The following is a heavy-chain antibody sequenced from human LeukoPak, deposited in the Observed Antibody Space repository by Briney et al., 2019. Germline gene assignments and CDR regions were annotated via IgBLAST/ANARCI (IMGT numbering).Heavy chain of an antibody. V-gene: IGHV3-9*01. CDR2: MSWNGDNI. J-gene: IGHJ4*02. D-gene: IGHD3-16*01. Sequence: QAGGSLRLSCVASGFTFDDYAMHWVRQAPGKGLEWVSAMSWNGDNIAYADSVKGRFTISRDNAKNSLYLQMNSLRPEDTALYYCAKDGSSHSNMLTAYDYWGQGTLVTVSS. CDR3: AKDGSSHSNMLTAYDY. CDR1: GFTFDDYA.